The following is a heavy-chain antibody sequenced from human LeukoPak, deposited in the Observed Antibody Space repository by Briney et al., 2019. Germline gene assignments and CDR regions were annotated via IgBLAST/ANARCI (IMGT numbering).Heavy chain of an antibody. V-gene: IGHV5-51*01. D-gene: IGHD2-2*01. CDR3: ARLLGGGPAATPFDY. CDR1: GYSFTGYW. CDR2: IYPGDSDT. Sequence: GESLKISCKGSGYSFTGYWIGWVRQMPGKDLEWMGIIYPGDSDTRYSPSFQGQVTISADTSISTAYLQWSSLQASDTAMSYCARLLGGGPAATPFDYWGQGTLVTVSS. J-gene: IGHJ4*02.